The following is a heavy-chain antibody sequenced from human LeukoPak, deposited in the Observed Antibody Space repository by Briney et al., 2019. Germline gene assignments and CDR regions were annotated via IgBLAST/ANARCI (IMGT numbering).Heavy chain of an antibody. J-gene: IGHJ4*02. CDR2: ITHRGSA. V-gene: IGHV4-34*01. CDR1: GASFNSYY. Sequence: PSETLSLTCAVYGASFNSYYWNWIRQTPGKVLEWIGEITHRGSANYNPSLKSRVTISVDMSKNQFSLRLSSVTAADTAIYYCARAPFWTISARPLDYWGQGTLVTVSS. D-gene: IGHD3/OR15-3a*01. CDR3: ARAPFWTISARPLDY.